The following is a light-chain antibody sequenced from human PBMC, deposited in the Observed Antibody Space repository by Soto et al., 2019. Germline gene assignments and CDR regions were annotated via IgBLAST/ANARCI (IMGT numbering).Light chain of an antibody. V-gene: IGLV2-14*01. CDR2: EVG. CDR1: NSDVGGYDY. J-gene: IGLJ2*01. CDR3: SSYARSSTVV. Sequence: QSALTQPASVSGSPGQSITISCTGTNSDVGGYDYVSWFQQHPGKAPKLIIYEVGNRPSGVSNRFSGSKSGNTASLTVSGLQAEDEADYFCSSYARSSTVVFGGGTKLTVL.